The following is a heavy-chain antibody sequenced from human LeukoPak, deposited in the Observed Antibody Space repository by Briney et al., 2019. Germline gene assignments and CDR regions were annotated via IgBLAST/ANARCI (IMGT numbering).Heavy chain of an antibody. Sequence: SETLSLTCTVSGGSISSYYWSWIRQPAGKGLEWIGRLYTSGSTNYNPSLKSRVTMSVATSKNQFSLRLNSVTAADTAVYYCARTQRGSGSYMDSWGQGTLVTVSS. CDR3: ARTQRGSGSYMDS. V-gene: IGHV4-4*07. J-gene: IGHJ4*02. CDR2: LYTSGST. CDR1: GGSISSYY. D-gene: IGHD3-10*01.